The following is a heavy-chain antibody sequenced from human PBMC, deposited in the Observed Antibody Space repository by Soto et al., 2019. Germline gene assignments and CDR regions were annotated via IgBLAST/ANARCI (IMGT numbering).Heavy chain of an antibody. CDR2: ISWDSGVI. V-gene: IGHV3-9*01. CDR1: GFSLDHYA. J-gene: IGHJ4*02. CDR3: VKDNVGVYCSGGSCYFDY. Sequence: EVHLVESGGGLAQPGRSLRLSCVASGFSLDHYAMHWVRQATGKGLEWVSGISWDSGVIDYADSVRGRFTISRDNATNSLYLQMTSLRAEDTALYYCVKDNVGVYCSGGSCYFDYWGQGSLVTVSS. D-gene: IGHD2-15*01.